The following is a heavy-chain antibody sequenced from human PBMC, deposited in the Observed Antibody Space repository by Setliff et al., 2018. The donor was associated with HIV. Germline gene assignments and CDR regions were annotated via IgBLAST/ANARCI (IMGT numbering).Heavy chain of an antibody. D-gene: IGHD2-2*01. CDR3: ALSSTSLLDY. Sequence: GGSLRLSCAASGFTFSSYNMSWVRQAPGKGLEWVSILYSGGSTYYADSVKGRFTISRDNSKNTLYLQMNSLRAEDTAVYYCALSSTSLLDYWGQGTLVTVSS. CDR2: LYSGGST. CDR1: GFTFSSYN. V-gene: IGHV3-66*02. J-gene: IGHJ4*02.